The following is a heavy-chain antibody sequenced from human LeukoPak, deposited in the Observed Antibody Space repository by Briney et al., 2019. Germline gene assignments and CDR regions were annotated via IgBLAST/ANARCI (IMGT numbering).Heavy chain of an antibody. Sequence: PGGSLRLSCVVSGLTSSHHWIHWVRQVPGKGLVWVSHINNEGTDTRYADSVRGRFTISRDNAKNTVYLQMNSLSPEDAALYYCATKAGNFQERVSLDYWGQGTLVTVSS. CDR3: ATKAGNFQERVSLDY. J-gene: IGHJ4*02. CDR1: GLTSSHHW. V-gene: IGHV3-74*01. D-gene: IGHD1-1*01. CDR2: INNEGTDT.